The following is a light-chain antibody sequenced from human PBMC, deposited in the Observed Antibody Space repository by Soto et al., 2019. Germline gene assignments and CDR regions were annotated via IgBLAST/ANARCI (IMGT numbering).Light chain of an antibody. CDR3: QQYESYSWT. CDR1: QSISSY. Sequence: DVQMTQSPSSLSASVGDRVTITCRASQSISSYLNWYQQKPGKAPKLLIYAASCLQSGVPSRFSGSGSGTDFPITISSLQPEDFATYYCQQYESYSWTFGQGTKVDIK. V-gene: IGKV1-39*01. J-gene: IGKJ1*01. CDR2: AAS.